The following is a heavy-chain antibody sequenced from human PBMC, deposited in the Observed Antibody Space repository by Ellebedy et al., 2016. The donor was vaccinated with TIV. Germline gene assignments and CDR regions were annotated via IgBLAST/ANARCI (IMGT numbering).Heavy chain of an antibody. CDR3: TRHWGYRFDC. CDR1: GFNFVDHA. J-gene: IGHJ4*02. CDR2: IRSEAFGGTA. Sequence: GESLKISCITSGFNFVDHAMSWVRQSPGKGLEWVGFIRSEAFGGTAVYAASVNGRFIISRDDSRGIAYLQMDSLKTEDTAVYFCTRHWGYRFDCWGQGTLVTVSS. V-gene: IGHV3-49*04. D-gene: IGHD7-27*01.